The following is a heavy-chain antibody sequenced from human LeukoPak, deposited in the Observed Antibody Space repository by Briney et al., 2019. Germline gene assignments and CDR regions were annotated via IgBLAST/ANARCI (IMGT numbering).Heavy chain of an antibody. CDR3: ARGDIVVVPAAKFWFDP. CDR2: IDPSDSYT. Sequence: GESLKISCKGSGYSFTSYWISWVRQMPEKGLEWMGRIDPSDSYTNYSPSFQGHVTISADKSISTAYLQWSSLKASDTAMYYCARGDIVVVPAAKFWFDPWGQGTLVTVSS. CDR1: GYSFTSYW. V-gene: IGHV5-10-1*01. J-gene: IGHJ5*02. D-gene: IGHD2-2*01.